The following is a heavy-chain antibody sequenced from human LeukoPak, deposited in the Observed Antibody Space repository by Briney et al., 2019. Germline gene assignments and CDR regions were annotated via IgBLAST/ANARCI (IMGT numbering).Heavy chain of an antibody. V-gene: IGHV3-7*01. Sequence: GGSLRLSCAASGFTFSTYWMNWVRQAPGKGLEWVATIKQDGSEKHYVDSVKGRFIISRDNARNSLYLQMNSLRAEDTAVYFCVRDHEWAFDYWGQGTLVTVSS. J-gene: IGHJ4*02. D-gene: IGHD1-26*01. CDR2: IKQDGSEK. CDR1: GFTFSTYW. CDR3: VRDHEWAFDY.